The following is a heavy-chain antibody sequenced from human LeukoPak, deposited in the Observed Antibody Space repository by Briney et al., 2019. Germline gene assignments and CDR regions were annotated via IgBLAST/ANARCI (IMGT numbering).Heavy chain of an antibody. J-gene: IGHJ6*02. CDR3: TRRGSGNGGSYAGMDV. D-gene: IGHD1-26*01. Sequence: SESLSLTRTVAGGSRSSGVDYSDWLRQTPGKGLEWIGSLLYNGNTWYNPSLESRVTISVGTSENNFSLRLTSVNAADTALYFCTRRGSGNGGSYAGMDVWGPGTSVTVSS. CDR1: GGSRSSGVDY. CDR2: LLYNGNT. V-gene: IGHV4-39*02.